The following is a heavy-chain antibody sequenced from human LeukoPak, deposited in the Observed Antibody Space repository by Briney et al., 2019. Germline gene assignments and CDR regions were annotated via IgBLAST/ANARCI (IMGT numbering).Heavy chain of an antibody. CDR2: IYYSGST. Sequence: LETLSLTCTVSGGSISSYYWSWIRQPPGKGLEWIGYIYYSGSTNYNPSLKSRVTISVDTSKNQFSLKLSSVTAADTAVYYCARGSHYYLNWFDPWGQGTLVTVSS. CDR3: ARGSHYYLNWFDP. CDR1: GGSISSYY. J-gene: IGHJ5*02. V-gene: IGHV4-59*01. D-gene: IGHD3-22*01.